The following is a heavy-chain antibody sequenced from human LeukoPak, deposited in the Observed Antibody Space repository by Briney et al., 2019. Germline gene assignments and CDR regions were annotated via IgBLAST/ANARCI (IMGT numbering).Heavy chain of an antibody. D-gene: IGHD2-2*01. CDR1: GGSFSGYY. Sequence: SETLSLTCAVYGGSFSGYYWSWIRQPPGKGLEWIGEINHSGSTNYNPSLKSRVTISVDTSKNQFSLKLSSVTAADTAVYYCVAMPPFRFDPWGQGTLVIVSS. V-gene: IGHV4-34*01. CDR3: VAMPPFRFDP. CDR2: INHSGST. J-gene: IGHJ5*02.